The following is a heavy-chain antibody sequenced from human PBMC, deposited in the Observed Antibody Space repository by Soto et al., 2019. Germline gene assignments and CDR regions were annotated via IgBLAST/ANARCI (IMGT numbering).Heavy chain of an antibody. V-gene: IGHV3-48*02. CDR1: GFTFSSYS. D-gene: IGHD3-22*01. CDR3: ARDSSSASYYYYGMDV. J-gene: IGHJ6*02. Sequence: SLKISCAASGFTFSSYSMTWVRQAPGKGLEWVSYISSSSSTIYYADSVKGRFTISRDNAKNSLYLQMNSLRDEDTAVYYCARDSSSASYYYYGMDVWGQGTTVTVSS. CDR2: ISSSSSTI.